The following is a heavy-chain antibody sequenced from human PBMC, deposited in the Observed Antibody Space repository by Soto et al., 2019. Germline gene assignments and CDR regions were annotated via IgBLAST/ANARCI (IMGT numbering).Heavy chain of an antibody. J-gene: IGHJ6*02. D-gene: IGHD2-15*01. CDR2: TSVFNGDT. CDR3: ATNEDHNDDQPYYYGIDG. CDR1: GYTTSSYG. V-gene: IGHV1-18*01. Sequence: ASETLYCQSTGYTTSSYGINWLLQAPGQGLEWMGWTSVFNGDTKYAQKFQGRVAITKDPGTSTAHMELRSLRSDDAAVYVCATNEDHNDDQPYYYGIDGWGQRTTVT.